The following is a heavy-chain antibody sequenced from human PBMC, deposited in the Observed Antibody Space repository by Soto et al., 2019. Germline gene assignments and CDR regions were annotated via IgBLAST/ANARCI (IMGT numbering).Heavy chain of an antibody. CDR3: ARARCSGGSCYKPFDY. J-gene: IGHJ4*02. D-gene: IGHD2-15*01. CDR2: ISSSSTI. V-gene: IGHV3-48*01. Sequence: GGSLRLSCAASGFTFSSYSMNWVRQAPGKGLEWVSYISSSSTIYYADSVKGRFTISRDNAKNSLYLQMNSLRAEDTAVYYCARARCSGGSCYKPFDYWGQGTLVTVSS. CDR1: GFTFSSYS.